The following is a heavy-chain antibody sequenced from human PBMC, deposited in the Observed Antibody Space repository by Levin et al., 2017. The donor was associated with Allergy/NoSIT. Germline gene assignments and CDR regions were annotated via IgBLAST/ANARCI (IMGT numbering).Heavy chain of an antibody. Sequence: GGSLRLSCAASGFTFNIYAMTWVRQAPGKGLEWVSSISGNGANTYYADSVKGRFTISRDNSKSTLYLQMNSLGAEDTAVYYCAKDDGGWFASDYWGQGTLVTVSS. CDR3: AKDDGGWFASDY. D-gene: IGHD6-19*01. CDR1: GFTFNIYA. V-gene: IGHV3-23*01. CDR2: ISGNGANT. J-gene: IGHJ4*02.